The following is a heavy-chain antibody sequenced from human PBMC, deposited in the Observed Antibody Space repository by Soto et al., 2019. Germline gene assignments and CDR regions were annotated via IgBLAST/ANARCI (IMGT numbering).Heavy chain of an antibody. CDR1: GFTVSSNY. V-gene: IGHV3-66*01. J-gene: IGHJ6*03. CDR3: AASIGDDLWYYYYYMDV. Sequence: GGSLRLSCAASGFTVSSNYMSWVRQAPGKGLEWVSVIYSGGSTYYADSVKGRFTISRDNSKNTLYLQMNSLRAEDTAVYYCAASIGDDLWYYYYYMDVWGKGTTVTVSS. CDR2: IYSGGST. D-gene: IGHD2-21*02.